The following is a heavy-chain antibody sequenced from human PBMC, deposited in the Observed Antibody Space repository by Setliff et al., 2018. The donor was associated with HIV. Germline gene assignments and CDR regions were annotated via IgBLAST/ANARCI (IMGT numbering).Heavy chain of an antibody. Sequence: PSETLSLTCSVSGGSNNSGSYYWTWIRQPAGKGLEWIGHIHTSGSTNYNPSLKSRVTISIDTSKNQFSLKLRSATATDTALYYCARVSSSYYFLGAFDSWGQGTLVTVSS. J-gene: IGHJ4*02. CDR3: ARVSSSYYFLGAFDS. D-gene: IGHD6-13*01. CDR2: IHTSGST. CDR1: GGSNNSGSYY. V-gene: IGHV4-61*09.